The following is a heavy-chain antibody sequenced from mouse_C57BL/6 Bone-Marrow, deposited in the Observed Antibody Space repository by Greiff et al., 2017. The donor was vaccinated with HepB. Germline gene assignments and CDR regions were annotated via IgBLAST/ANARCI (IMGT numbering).Heavy chain of an antibody. Sequence: VKLQQPGAELVKPGASVKLSCKASGYTFTSYWMQWVKQRPGQGLEWIGEIDPSDSYTNYNQKFKGKATLTVDTSSSTAYMQLNSLTSEDSAVYYCARPRGRSPYWYFDVWGTGTTVTVSS. D-gene: IGHD1-1*01. CDR2: IDPSDSYT. V-gene: IGHV1-50*01. J-gene: IGHJ1*03. CDR3: ARPRGRSPYWYFDV. CDR1: GYTFTSYW.